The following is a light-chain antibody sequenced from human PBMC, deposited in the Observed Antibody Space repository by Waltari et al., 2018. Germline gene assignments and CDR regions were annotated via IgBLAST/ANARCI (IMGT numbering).Light chain of an antibody. J-gene: IGKJ2*01. CDR3: QQRTNWPRNT. V-gene: IGKV3-11*01. CDR1: QSVSSY. CDR2: DAS. Sequence: EIVLTQSPATLSLSPGERATLSCRASQSVSSYLAWYRQKPGQTPRLLIYDASNRATGVPARFSGSGSGTDFTLTISSLEPEDFAVYFCQQRTNWPRNTFGQGTKLEIK.